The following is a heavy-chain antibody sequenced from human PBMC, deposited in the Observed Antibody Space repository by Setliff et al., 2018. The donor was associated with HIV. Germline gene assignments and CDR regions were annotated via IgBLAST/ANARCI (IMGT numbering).Heavy chain of an antibody. V-gene: IGHV1-24*01. CDR1: GYTLAELS. D-gene: IGHD3-22*01. CDR3: ATVRRYYYDSSGQEYFQH. CDR2: FDPEDVET. J-gene: IGHJ1*01. Sequence: ASVKVSCKVSGYTLAELSIHWVRQAPGKGLEWMGGFDPEDVETVYAQKFQGRVTMTEDTSTDTAYMELSSLRSEDTAVYYCATVRRYYYDSSGQEYFQHWGQGTMVTVSS.